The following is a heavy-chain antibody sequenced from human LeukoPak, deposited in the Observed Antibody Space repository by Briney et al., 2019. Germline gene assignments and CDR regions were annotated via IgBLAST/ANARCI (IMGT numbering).Heavy chain of an antibody. J-gene: IGHJ4*02. V-gene: IGHV3-23*01. Sequence: PGGSLRLSCAASGFTLSSNWMNWVRQAPGKGLEWVSGISGSGGSTYYADSVKGRFTISRDNSKNTLYLQMNSLRAEDTAVYYCARVPVASWIQLDSWGQGTLVTVSS. CDR1: GFTLSSNW. CDR3: ARVPVASWIQLDS. D-gene: IGHD6-13*01. CDR2: ISGSGGST.